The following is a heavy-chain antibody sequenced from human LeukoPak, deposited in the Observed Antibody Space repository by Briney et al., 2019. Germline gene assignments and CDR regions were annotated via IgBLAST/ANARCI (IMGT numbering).Heavy chain of an antibody. CDR3: ARARDHLDY. CDR1: GGSFSGYY. V-gene: IGHV4-34*01. Sequence: SETLSLTCAVYGGSFSGYYWSWIRQPPGKGLEWIGEINHSGSTNYNPSLKSRVTISADTSKNQFSLKLSSVTAADTAVYYCARARDHLDYWGQGTLVTASS. CDR2: INHSGST. D-gene: IGHD1-14*01. J-gene: IGHJ4*02.